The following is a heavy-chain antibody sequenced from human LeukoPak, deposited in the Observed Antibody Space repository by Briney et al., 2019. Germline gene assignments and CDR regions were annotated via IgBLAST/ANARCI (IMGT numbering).Heavy chain of an antibody. CDR1: GLTFSDAW. CDR2: IRNDRIT. Sequence: GGSLRLSCLISGLTFSDAWMRWVRQAPRKGLEWVGRIRNDRITDYAAPVQGRFSISRDNSKNTFYLQMNSLRTEDTGMYFCTWMATIFTVDYWGQGTLVTVSS. V-gene: IGHV3-15*01. D-gene: IGHD5-12*01. J-gene: IGHJ4*02. CDR3: TWMATIFTVDY.